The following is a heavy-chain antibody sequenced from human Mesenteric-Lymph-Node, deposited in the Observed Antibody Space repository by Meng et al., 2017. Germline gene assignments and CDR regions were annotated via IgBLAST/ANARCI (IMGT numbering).Heavy chain of an antibody. Sequence: RLVMACARVSYPRASVKVSCQVSGDTLSSYAMHWVRQAPGPRIEWMGWINAGNGNTQYSQRSQGRVTITRDTSASTAYMELSSLRSEDTTVYYCARAGYDSSGYYPQPFDYWGQGTLVTVSS. D-gene: IGHD3-22*01. V-gene: IGHV1-3*01. CDR2: INAGNGNT. CDR1: GDTLSSYA. J-gene: IGHJ4*02. CDR3: ARAGYDSSGYYPQPFDY.